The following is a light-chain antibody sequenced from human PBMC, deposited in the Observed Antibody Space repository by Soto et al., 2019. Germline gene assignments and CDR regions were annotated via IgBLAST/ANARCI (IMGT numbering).Light chain of an antibody. V-gene: IGKV3-15*01. CDR2: GAS. CDR1: QSVSSSY. Sequence: VFTQSPSTLSFTPGQSDTLYCRASQSVSSSYLAWYHQKPGQAPRLLIYGASTRATGIPARFSGSGSGTEFTLTISSLQSEDFAVYSCQQYNNWPLTFGGGTKVDIK. J-gene: IGKJ4*01. CDR3: QQYNNWPLT.